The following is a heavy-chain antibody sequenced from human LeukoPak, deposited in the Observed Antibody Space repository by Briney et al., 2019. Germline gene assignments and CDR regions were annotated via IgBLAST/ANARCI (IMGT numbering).Heavy chain of an antibody. CDR2: IKQDGSEK. Sequence: GGSLRLSCAASGFTFSTFWMSWVRQAPGKGLEWVANIKQDGSEKYYVDSVKGRFTISRDNAKNSLSLQMNSLRAEDTAVYYCASRAHFWSGPGGWGQGTLVTVSS. CDR3: ASRAHFWSGPGG. D-gene: IGHD3-3*02. CDR1: GFTFSTFW. J-gene: IGHJ4*02. V-gene: IGHV3-7*01.